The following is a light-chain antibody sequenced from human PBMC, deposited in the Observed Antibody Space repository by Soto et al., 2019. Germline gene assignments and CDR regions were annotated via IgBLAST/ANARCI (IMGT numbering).Light chain of an antibody. CDR3: QQYGSSPLT. Sequence: EIVLTQSPGTLSLSPGERATLSCRASQRVSSSYLAWYQQKPGQAPRLLIYGVSRRATGIPDRFSGSGSGTDFTLTISRLEPEDFAVYYCQQYGSSPLTFGGGTKVEIK. V-gene: IGKV3-20*01. CDR2: GVS. J-gene: IGKJ4*01. CDR1: QRVSSSY.